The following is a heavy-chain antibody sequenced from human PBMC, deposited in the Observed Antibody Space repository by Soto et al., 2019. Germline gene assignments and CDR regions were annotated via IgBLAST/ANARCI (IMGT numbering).Heavy chain of an antibody. Sequence: PGGSLRLSCAASGFTFSSYGMHWVRQAPGKGLEWVAVIWYDGSNKYYADSVKGRFTISRDNSKNTLYLQMNSLRAEDTAVYYCARDVYSYGIGGDYWGQGTLVTVSS. V-gene: IGHV3-33*01. CDR2: IWYDGSNK. CDR3: ARDVYSYGIGGDY. CDR1: GFTFSSYG. D-gene: IGHD5-18*01. J-gene: IGHJ4*02.